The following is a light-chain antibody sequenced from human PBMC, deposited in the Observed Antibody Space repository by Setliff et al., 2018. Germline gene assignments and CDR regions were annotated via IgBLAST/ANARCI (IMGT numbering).Light chain of an antibody. CDR2: GTY. Sequence: QSLLTQPPSVSGAPGQRVTISCTGSNSDIGAGFGVHWYQQLPGTAPKLLIYGTYNRPSGVPDRFSGSKSGTSASLAITGLQAEDEADYYCQSYGGSVSGYVFGTGTKVTVL. V-gene: IGLV1-40*01. CDR1: NSDIGAGFG. CDR3: QSYGGSVSGYV. J-gene: IGLJ1*01.